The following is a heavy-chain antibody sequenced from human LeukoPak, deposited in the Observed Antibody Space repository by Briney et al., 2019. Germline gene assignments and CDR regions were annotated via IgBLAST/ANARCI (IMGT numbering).Heavy chain of an antibody. CDR2: ISAHTGIT. CDR1: GYIFINYG. CDR3: ARDLIYTTSWYDY. V-gene: IGHV1-18*01. J-gene: IGHJ4*02. D-gene: IGHD2-2*02. Sequence: ASVKVSCKASGYIFINYGFTWVRQAPGQGLEWMGWISAHTGITSYAQKFKDRVTLTTDTSTSTAYMELRSLRYDDTAIYFCARDLIYTTSWYDYWGQGTLVTVS.